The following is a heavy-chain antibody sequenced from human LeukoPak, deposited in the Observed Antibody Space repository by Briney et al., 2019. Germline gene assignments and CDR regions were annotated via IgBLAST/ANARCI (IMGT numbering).Heavy chain of an antibody. CDR3: ARKGDIAVAGLVLDH. V-gene: IGHV1-46*01. CDR1: GSTFTSYY. D-gene: IGHD6-19*01. J-gene: IGHJ4*02. Sequence: VASVKLSCTASGSTFTSYYLHWVRLAPGQGLEWMGIINTSAGSTSYAQKSQGRVTMTRDTSTSTVYMELSSLRSEDTAVYYCARKGDIAVAGLVLDHWGQGTLVTASS. CDR2: INTSAGST.